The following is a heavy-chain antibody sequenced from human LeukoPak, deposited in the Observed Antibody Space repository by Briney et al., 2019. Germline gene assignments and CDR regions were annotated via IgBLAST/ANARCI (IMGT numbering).Heavy chain of an antibody. Sequence: GGSLRLSCAASGFTFSDYFMSWVRQAPGKGLEWISYISSSSEIIYYANSVKGRFTISRDNAKKSVYLQMNFPRGEDTAVYYCARDLVLGYGLDQWGQGTLVTVSS. CDR1: GFTFSDYF. D-gene: IGHD4-17*01. CDR2: ISSSSEII. V-gene: IGHV3-11*01. CDR3: ARDLVLGYGLDQ. J-gene: IGHJ4*02.